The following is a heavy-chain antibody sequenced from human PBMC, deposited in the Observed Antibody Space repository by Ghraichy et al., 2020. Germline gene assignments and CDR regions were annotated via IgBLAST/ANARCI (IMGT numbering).Heavy chain of an antibody. J-gene: IGHJ4*02. V-gene: IGHV3-33*01. Sequence: LSLTCAASGFTLSSNAMHWVRQAPGKGLEWVAVIWYDGSNKYYADSVKGRFTISRDNSMNTLYLQMNSLRAEDTAVYYCARDQGKKFDYWGQGALVTVSS. CDR3: ARDQGKKFDY. CDR2: IWYDGSNK. CDR1: GFTLSSNA.